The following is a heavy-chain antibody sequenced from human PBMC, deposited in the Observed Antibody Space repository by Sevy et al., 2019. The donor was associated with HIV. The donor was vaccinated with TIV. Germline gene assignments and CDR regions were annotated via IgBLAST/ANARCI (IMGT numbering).Heavy chain of an antibody. CDR1: GFTFSSYG. V-gene: IGHV3-30*02. CDR3: AKDFDRSGSGP. CDR2: IRYDGCNK. J-gene: IGHJ5*02. D-gene: IGHD3-22*01. Sequence: GGSLRLSCAASGFTFSSYGMHWVHQAPGKGLEWVAFIRYDGCNKYYADSVKGRFTISRDNSKNTLYLQMNSLRAEDTAVYYCAKDFDRSGSGPWGQGTLVTVSS.